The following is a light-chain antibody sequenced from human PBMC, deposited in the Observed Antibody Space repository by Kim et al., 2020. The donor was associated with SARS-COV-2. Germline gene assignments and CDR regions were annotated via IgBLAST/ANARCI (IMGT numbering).Light chain of an antibody. CDR3: NSRDSSGNP. V-gene: IGLV3-19*01. CDR2: GKN. CDR1: SLRSYY. J-gene: IGLJ2*01. Sequence: SVALGQTVRSTCQGDSLRSYYASWYQQKPGQAPVLVIYGKNNRPSGIPDRFSGSSSGNTASLTITGSQAEDEADYYCNSRDSSGNPFGGGTQLTVL.